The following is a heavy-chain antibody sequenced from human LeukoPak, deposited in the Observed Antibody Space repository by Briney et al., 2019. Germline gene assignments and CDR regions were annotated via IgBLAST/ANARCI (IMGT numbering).Heavy chain of an antibody. CDR2: ISTSGSTT. Sequence: GGSLRLSCAASGFTFSDYEVNWVRQAPGKGVEWVAYISTSGSTTHYADSVEGRFTISRDNAKNSLFLQMNSLRAEDTAVYYCARGAQWVIDYWGQGTLVTVSS. CDR3: ARGAQWVIDY. D-gene: IGHD1-26*01. V-gene: IGHV3-48*03. J-gene: IGHJ4*02. CDR1: GFTFSDYE.